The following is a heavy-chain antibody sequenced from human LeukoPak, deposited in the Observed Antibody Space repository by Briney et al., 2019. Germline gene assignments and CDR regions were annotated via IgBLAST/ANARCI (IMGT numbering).Heavy chain of an antibody. J-gene: IGHJ4*02. CDR1: GGSLSSYY. D-gene: IGHD6-6*01. CDR3: AREAARAALDD. Sequence: SETLSLTCTVSGGSLSSYYWSWIRQPPGKGLEWIGYIYYSGSTNYNPSLKSRVTISVDTSKNQFSLKLSSVTAADTAVYYCAREAARAALDDWGQGTLVTVSS. CDR2: IYYSGST. V-gene: IGHV4-59*01.